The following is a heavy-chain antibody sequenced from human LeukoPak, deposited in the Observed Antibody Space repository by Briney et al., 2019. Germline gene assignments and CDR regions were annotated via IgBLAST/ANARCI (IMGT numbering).Heavy chain of an antibody. J-gene: IGHJ4*02. CDR3: ARGGTSGTIGDY. CDR1: GFTFSDHY. Sequence: GGSLRLSCAASGFTFSDHYMSWVRQAPGKGLEWISYISGSGSNIYYADSVKGRFTISRDNAENSLYLQMNSLGAEDTAVFYCARGGTSGTIGDYWGQGTLVTVSS. CDR2: ISGSGSNI. V-gene: IGHV3-11*01. D-gene: IGHD3-10*01.